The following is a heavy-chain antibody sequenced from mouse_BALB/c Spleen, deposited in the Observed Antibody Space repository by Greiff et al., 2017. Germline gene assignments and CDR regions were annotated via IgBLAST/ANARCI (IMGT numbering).Heavy chain of an antibody. CDR1: GYTFTDYN. D-gene: IGHD1-1*01. CDR2: IDPANGNT. CDR3: AREGGRYYGYVDY. Sequence: EVQLQQSGPELVKPGASVKISCKASGYTFTDYNMHWVKQRPEQGLEWIGRIDPANGNTKYDPKFQGKATITADTSSNTAYLQLSSLTSEDTAVYYCAREGGRYYGYVDYWGQGTTLTVSS. J-gene: IGHJ2*01. V-gene: IGHV14-3*02.